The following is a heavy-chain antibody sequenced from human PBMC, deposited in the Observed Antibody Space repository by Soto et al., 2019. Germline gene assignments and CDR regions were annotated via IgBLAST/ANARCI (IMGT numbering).Heavy chain of an antibody. Sequence: EVQLLESGGGLVRPGGSLRLSCTASGFIYSIYAMAWVRQAPGKGLEWVSAISGSGGETYYADSVKGRFTISRDNSKNTVYLHMTNLRADDTAIYYCAKETAVAVATPPEYWGQGTLVTVSS. V-gene: IGHV3-23*01. D-gene: IGHD5-12*01. CDR1: GFIYSIYA. CDR3: AKETAVAVATPPEY. J-gene: IGHJ4*02. CDR2: ISGSGGET.